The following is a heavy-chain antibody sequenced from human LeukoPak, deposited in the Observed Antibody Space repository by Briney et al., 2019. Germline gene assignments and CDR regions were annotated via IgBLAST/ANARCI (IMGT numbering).Heavy chain of an antibody. D-gene: IGHD6-6*01. V-gene: IGHV3-7*03. Sequence: PPGGSLRLSCATSGFTLSNVWMSWVRQAPGKGLEWVGNIRGDGSVKFYLDSVKGRFTISRDNTNSVSLQMNSLKAEDTAVYYCGRSVAAPADYWGQGTLVIVSS. CDR3: GRSVAAPADY. J-gene: IGHJ4*02. CDR1: GFTLSNVW. CDR2: IRGDGSVK.